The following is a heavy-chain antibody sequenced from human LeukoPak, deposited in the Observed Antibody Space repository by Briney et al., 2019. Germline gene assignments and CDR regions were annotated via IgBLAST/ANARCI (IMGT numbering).Heavy chain of an antibody. CDR2: IYHSGST. V-gene: IGHV4-30-2*02. J-gene: IGHJ4*02. CDR1: GGSISSGGYY. D-gene: IGHD2-15*01. CDR3: ARTKLYCSGGSCYSSLDY. Sequence: SETLSLTCTVSGGSISSGGYYWSWIRQPPGKGLEWIGYIYHSGSTYYNPSLKSRVTISVDTSKNQFSLKLASVTAADTALYYCARTKLYCSGGSCYSSLDYWGQGTLVTVSS.